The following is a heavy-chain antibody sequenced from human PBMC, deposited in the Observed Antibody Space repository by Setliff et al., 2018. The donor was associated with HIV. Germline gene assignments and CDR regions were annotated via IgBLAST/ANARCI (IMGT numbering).Heavy chain of an antibody. D-gene: IGHD2-8*01. J-gene: IGHJ5*02. V-gene: IGHV3-73*01. CDR2: IRSKADKYAT. CDR1: GFTFSGAE. CDR3: LLPCTSGWHNWADP. Sequence: GGSLRLSCAASGFTFSGAEIHWVRQASGKGLAWVGRIRSKADKYATDYGASAKGRFIISRDDSKKTAYLQMSSLRAEDTAMYYCLLPCTSGWHNWADPWGQGTLVTVSS.